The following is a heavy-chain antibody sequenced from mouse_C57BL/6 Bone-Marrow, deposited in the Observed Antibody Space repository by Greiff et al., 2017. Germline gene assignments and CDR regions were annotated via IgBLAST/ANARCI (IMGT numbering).Heavy chain of an antibody. CDR3: AREGPFYYYGSNWYFDV. D-gene: IGHD1-1*01. V-gene: IGHV1-50*01. CDR1: GYTFTSYW. J-gene: IGHJ1*03. Sequence: VQLQQPGAELVKPGASVKLSCKASGYTFTSYWMQWVKQRPGQGLEWIGEIDPSDSYTNYNQKFKGKATLTVDTSSSTAYMQLSRLTSEDSAVYYCAREGPFYYYGSNWYFDVWGTGTTVTVSS. CDR2: IDPSDSYT.